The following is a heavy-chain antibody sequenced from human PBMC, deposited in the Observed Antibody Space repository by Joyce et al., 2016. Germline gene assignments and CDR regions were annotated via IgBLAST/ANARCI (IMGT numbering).Heavy chain of an antibody. CDR1: GFIVSTNY. D-gene: IGHD6-19*01. J-gene: IGHJ2*01. Sequence: EVQLVESGGGLIQPGGSLRLSCEASGFIVSTNYMTWVRQAPGKGLAWVSVIYGVKNGGDKYYADSVKGRFSISRDNYKNTLSRQMNSLRVEDAAGYYCYATSGWFRSAGRHLDLWGRGTLVTVSS. CDR3: YATSGWFRSAGRHLDL. CDR2: IYGVKNGGDK. V-gene: IGHV3-53*01.